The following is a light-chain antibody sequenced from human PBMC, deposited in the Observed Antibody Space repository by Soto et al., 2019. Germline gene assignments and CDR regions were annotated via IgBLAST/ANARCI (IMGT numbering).Light chain of an antibody. Sequence: QSVLTQPPSASGTPGQRVIISCSGSSSNIGSNTVNWYQQLPGTAPKLLIYSDNQRPSGVPDRFSDSKSGTSASLAISGFQSDDEADYYCAAWDDSLNGYVLGTGTKVTVL. V-gene: IGLV1-44*01. CDR2: SDN. J-gene: IGLJ1*01. CDR1: SSNIGSNT. CDR3: AAWDDSLNGYV.